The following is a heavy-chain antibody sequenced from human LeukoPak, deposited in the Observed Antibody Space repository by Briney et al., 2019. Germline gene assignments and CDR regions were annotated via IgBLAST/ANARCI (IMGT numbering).Heavy chain of an antibody. CDR3: ASHGTPNSYFDN. Sequence: SETLSLTCTVSGGSISRYYWSWIRQPPGKGLEWIGYIYYSGSTNYNPSLKSRVTISIDTSKNQFSLKLSSVTAADTAAYYCASHGTPNSYFDNWGQGILVTVSS. CDR1: GGSISRYY. V-gene: IGHV4-59*08. J-gene: IGHJ4*02. D-gene: IGHD4-23*01. CDR2: IYYSGST.